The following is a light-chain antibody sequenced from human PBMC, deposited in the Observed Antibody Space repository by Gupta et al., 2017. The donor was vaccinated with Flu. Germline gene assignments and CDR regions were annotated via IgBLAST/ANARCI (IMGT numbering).Light chain of an antibody. CDR2: GAS. V-gene: IGKV3-15*01. J-gene: IGKJ2*03. Sequence: EIVMTQSPATLSVSPGETATLSCRASQSVSSNLAWYQQKPGQAPRLLTYGASTRATGIPARFRGSGSGTDFALTIIRLQSEDFAVYYCQHYNNWPPYSFGQGTKLEIK. CDR1: QSVSSN. CDR3: QHYNNWPPYS.